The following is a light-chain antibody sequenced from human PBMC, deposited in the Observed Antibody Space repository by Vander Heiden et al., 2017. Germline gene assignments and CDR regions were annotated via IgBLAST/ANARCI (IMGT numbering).Light chain of an antibody. CDR1: QSISSY. Sequence: DIQMTQSPSSLSASVGDRVTITCRASQSISSYLNWYQQKPGKAPKLLIYAASSLQSGVPSRFSGSGSGTDFTLTMSRLQPEDFATYYCQQSYGTPITFGQGTKLEIK. CDR3: QQSYGTPIT. CDR2: AAS. J-gene: IGKJ2*01. V-gene: IGKV1-39*01.